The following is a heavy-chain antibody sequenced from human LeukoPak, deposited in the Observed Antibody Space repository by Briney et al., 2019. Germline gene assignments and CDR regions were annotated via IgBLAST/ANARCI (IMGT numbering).Heavy chain of an antibody. CDR1: GLTFKNYW. Sequence: PGGSLRLSCAASGLTFKNYWMTWVRQAPGKGLEWVVNIKEDGSEMYYVDSVEGRFTISRDNAKNSVYLQMNSLRAEDTAVYYCARDPTVTSWGYFDLWGQGTPVTVSS. D-gene: IGHD4-17*01. V-gene: IGHV3-7*01. CDR3: ARDPTVTSWGYFDL. CDR2: IKEDGSEM. J-gene: IGHJ4*02.